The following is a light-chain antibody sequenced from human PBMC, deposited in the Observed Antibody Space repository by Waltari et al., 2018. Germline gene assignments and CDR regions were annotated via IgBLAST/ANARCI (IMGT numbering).Light chain of an antibody. V-gene: IGLV2-14*03. CDR3: TSCTYRTTLV. Sequence: QSALTQPASVSGSPGQSITISCTGTNRDVGGYNQVSWYQYLPGKAPKLLIYDVTQGPSGVSDRVSGASSGATASLTISVLQAEDEADYYCTSCTYRTTLVFGGGTKLAVL. J-gene: IGLJ2*01. CDR1: NRDVGGYNQ. CDR2: DVT.